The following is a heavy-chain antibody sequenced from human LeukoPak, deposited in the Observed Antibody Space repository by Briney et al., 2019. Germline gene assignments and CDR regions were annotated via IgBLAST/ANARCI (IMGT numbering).Heavy chain of an antibody. D-gene: IGHD2-2*01. V-gene: IGHV4-59*01. Sequence: SETLSLTCTVSGGSISSYYWSWIRQPPGKGLEWIGYMYYSGSTSYNPSLKSRVTISVDTSKNQFSLKLSSVTAADTAVYYCARGQLHLDYWGQGTLVTVSS. CDR3: ARGQLHLDY. CDR1: GGSISSYY. CDR2: MYYSGST. J-gene: IGHJ4*02.